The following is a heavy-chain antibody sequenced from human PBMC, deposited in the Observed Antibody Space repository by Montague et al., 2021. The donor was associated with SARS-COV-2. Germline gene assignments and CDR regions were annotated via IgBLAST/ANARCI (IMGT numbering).Heavy chain of an antibody. CDR3: ARTPTRPLSLDS. J-gene: IGHJ4*02. CDR2: VTISGTT. Sequence: SETLSLTCALSGGSITSFSWSWVRQPSGKGLEWIGRVTISGTTNXSPSLMSRVTMSVDTSKNQFSLNLNSVTAADTAIYYCARTPTRPLSLDSWGQGTLVTVSS. CDR1: GGSITSFS. D-gene: IGHD6-6*01. V-gene: IGHV4-4*07.